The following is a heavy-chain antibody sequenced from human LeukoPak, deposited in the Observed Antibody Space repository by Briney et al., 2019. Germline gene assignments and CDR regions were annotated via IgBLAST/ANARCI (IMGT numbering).Heavy chain of an antibody. J-gene: IGHJ4*02. D-gene: IGHD3-10*01. CDR2: IYTSGST. Sequence: SQTLSLTCTVSGGSISSYYWSWIRQPAGKGLEWIGRIYTSGSTNYNPSLKSRVTMSVDTSKNQFSLKLSSVTAADTAVYYCARDAYYYGSGSYRFDYWGQGTLVTVSS. V-gene: IGHV4-4*07. CDR3: ARDAYYYGSGSYRFDY. CDR1: GGSISSYY.